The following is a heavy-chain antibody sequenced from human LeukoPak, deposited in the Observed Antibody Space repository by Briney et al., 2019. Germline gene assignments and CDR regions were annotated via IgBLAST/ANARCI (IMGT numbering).Heavy chain of an antibody. CDR1: GYTFTGYY. V-gene: IGHV1-2*06. Sequence: GASVKLSCKASGYTFTGYYMHWVRQAPGQGLEWMGRINPNSGGTNYAQKFQGRVTMTRDTSIGTAYMELSRLRSDDTAVYYCARDKYNWNYALDYWGQGTLVTVSS. D-gene: IGHD1-7*01. CDR3: ARDKYNWNYALDY. CDR2: INPNSGGT. J-gene: IGHJ4*02.